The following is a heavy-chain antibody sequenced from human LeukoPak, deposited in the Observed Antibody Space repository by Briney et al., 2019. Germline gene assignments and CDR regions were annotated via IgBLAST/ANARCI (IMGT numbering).Heavy chain of an antibody. D-gene: IGHD3-3*01. J-gene: IGHJ4*02. CDR2: IIPIFGTA. V-gene: IGHV1-69*13. Sequence: SVKVPCKASGGTFSSYAISWVRQAPGQGLEWMGGIIPIFGTANYAQKFQGRVTITADESTSTAYMELSSLRSEDTAVYYCARGLRFLEKTFDYWGQGTLVTVSS. CDR3: ARGLRFLEKTFDY. CDR1: GGTFSSYA.